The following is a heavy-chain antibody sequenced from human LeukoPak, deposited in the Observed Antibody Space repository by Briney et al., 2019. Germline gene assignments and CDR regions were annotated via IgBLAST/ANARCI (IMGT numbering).Heavy chain of an antibody. V-gene: IGHV4-59*01. D-gene: IGHD5-24*01. J-gene: IGHJ6*02. CDR2: IYYSGST. CDR1: GGSISSYY. Sequence: PSETLSLTCTVSGGSISSYYWSWIRQPPGKGLEWIGYIYYSGSTNYNPSLKSRVTISVDTFKNQFSLKLSSVTAADTAVYYCARAGPPMDYYYYYGMDAWGQGTTVTVSS. CDR3: ARAGPPMDYYYYYGMDA.